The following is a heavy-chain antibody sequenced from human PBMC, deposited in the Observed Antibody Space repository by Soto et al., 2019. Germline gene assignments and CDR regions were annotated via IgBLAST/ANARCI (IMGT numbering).Heavy chain of an antibody. Sequence: QVQLQQWGAGLLKPSETLSLNCAVTGGSLSGYYWSWIRQPPGKGLEWIGEVKDGGHANYSPSLRGRVTISSDTSNNQFLLRLYSVTAEDTGVYYCARGQEGVVATHWAQGSLVTVSS. D-gene: IGHD5-12*01. J-gene: IGHJ4*02. CDR1: GGSLSGYY. CDR2: VKDGGHA. CDR3: ARGQEGVVATH. V-gene: IGHV4-34*01.